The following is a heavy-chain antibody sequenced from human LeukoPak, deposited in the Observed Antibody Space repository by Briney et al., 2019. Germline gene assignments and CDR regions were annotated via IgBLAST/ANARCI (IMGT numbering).Heavy chain of an antibody. D-gene: IGHD5-18*01. CDR3: ARGIPLSRFDN. CDR1: GGSISSGGYY. Sequence: SQTLSLTCTVSGGSISSGGYYWSWIRQHPGKGLEWIGYIYSSGSTYYNPSLKGRVTISLDTSKNQFSLKLSSVTAADTAVYYCARGIPLSRFDNWGQGTLVTASS. V-gene: IGHV4-31*03. J-gene: IGHJ4*02. CDR2: IYSSGST.